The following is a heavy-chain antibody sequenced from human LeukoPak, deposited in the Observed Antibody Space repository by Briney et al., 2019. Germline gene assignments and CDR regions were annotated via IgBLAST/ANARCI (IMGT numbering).Heavy chain of an antibody. Sequence: NPSETLSLTCTVSGGSISSSSSYWGWIRQPPGKGLEWIGSIYYSGNTYYNPSLKSRVTISVDTSKNQFSLKLSSVTAADTAVYYCARGRYYDSSGYSQGAFDIWGQGTMVTVSS. V-gene: IGHV4-39*07. D-gene: IGHD3-22*01. J-gene: IGHJ3*02. CDR1: GGSISSSSSY. CDR3: ARGRYYDSSGYSQGAFDI. CDR2: IYYSGNT.